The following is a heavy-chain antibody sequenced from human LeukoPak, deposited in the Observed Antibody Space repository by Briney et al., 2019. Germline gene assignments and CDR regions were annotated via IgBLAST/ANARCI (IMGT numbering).Heavy chain of an antibody. J-gene: IGHJ4*02. CDR3: ARAVAAARGVNYFDY. Sequence: PGGFLRLSCAASGFTFSSYDMHWVRQVTGKYLEWVSAIGTTGDTYYPGSVKGRFTISRENAKNSLYLQMNSLRAGDTAVYYCARAVAAARGVNYFDYWGQGTLVTVSS. D-gene: IGHD3-10*01. V-gene: IGHV3-13*01. CDR1: GFTFSSYD. CDR2: IGTTGDT.